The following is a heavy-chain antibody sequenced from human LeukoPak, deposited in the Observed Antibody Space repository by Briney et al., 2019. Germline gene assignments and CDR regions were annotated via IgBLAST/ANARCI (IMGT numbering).Heavy chain of an antibody. CDR3: AKDSSGWYDY. V-gene: IGHV3-23*01. Sequence: GGSLRLSCAASGFTFSSYAMSWVRQARGKGLEWDSAISGSGGSTYYADSVKGRFTISRDNSKNTLYLQMNSLRAEDTAVYYCAKDSSGWYDYWGQGTLVTVSS. CDR2: ISGSGGST. D-gene: IGHD6-19*01. J-gene: IGHJ4*02. CDR1: GFTFSSYA.